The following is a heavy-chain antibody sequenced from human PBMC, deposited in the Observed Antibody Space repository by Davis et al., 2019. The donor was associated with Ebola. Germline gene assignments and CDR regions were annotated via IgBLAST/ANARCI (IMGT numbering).Heavy chain of an antibody. CDR3: ARDAFPGDYIRWFDS. CDR2: INYSGDT. CDR1: GGSLSGYY. V-gene: IGHV4-34*01. D-gene: IGHD4-17*01. J-gene: IGHJ5*01. Sequence: MPSETLSLTCAVYGGSLSGYYWSWIRQPPGKGLEWIGEINYSGDTKYNPSLKSRAIISADTSKDQFSLKVNSVTAADTAVYYCARDAFPGDYIRWFDSWGQGTQVTVSS.